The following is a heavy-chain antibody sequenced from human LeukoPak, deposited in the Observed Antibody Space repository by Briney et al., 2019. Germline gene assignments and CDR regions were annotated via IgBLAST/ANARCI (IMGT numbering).Heavy chain of an antibody. V-gene: IGHV3-53*01. CDR2: IYGGGNI. Sequence: PGGSLRLSCAASGFTVSSNYMNWVRQAPGKGLEWVSVIYGGGNIYYADSVKGRFTISRDNTMNSLYLQMSSLRAEDTAVYYCATDRGWRTSGYYLYYFEYWGQGTLVTYSS. D-gene: IGHD3-3*01. CDR1: GFTVSSNY. CDR3: ATDRGWRTSGYYLYYFEY. J-gene: IGHJ4*02.